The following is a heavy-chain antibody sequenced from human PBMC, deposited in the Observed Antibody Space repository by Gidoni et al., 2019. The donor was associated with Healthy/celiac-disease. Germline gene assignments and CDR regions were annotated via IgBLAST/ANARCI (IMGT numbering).Heavy chain of an antibody. J-gene: IGHJ6*03. CDR1: GGSISSYY. Sequence: QVQLQESGPGLVKPSETLSLTCTVSGGSISSYYWSWIRQPPGKGLEWIGYIYYSGSTNYNPSLKSRVTISVDTSKNQFSLKLSSVTAADTAVYYCARGYYDFWSGPYYMDVWGKGTTVTVSS. CDR2: IYYSGST. D-gene: IGHD3-3*01. V-gene: IGHV4-59*01. CDR3: ARGYYDFWSGPYYMDV.